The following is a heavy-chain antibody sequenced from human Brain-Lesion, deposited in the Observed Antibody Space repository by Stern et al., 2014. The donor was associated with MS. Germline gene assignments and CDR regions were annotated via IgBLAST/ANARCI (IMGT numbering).Heavy chain of an antibody. Sequence: QVQLVESGPGLVKPSQTLSLTCTVSGGSVGSGSYDWSWIRQPAGKGLEWIGRIYTTGSTYYNPSLKSRVSISIDTSQNTFFLKLPSVTAADTAVYYCARDKEDTNMAFRYFDNWGQGTLVTVSS. D-gene: IGHD5-18*01. V-gene: IGHV4-61*02. J-gene: IGHJ4*02. CDR2: IYTTGST. CDR1: GGSVGSGSYD. CDR3: ARDKEDTNMAFRYFDN.